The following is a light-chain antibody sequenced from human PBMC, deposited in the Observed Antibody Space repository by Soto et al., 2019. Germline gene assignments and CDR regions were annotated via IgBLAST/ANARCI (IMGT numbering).Light chain of an antibody. V-gene: IGKV3-20*01. J-gene: IGKJ1*01. CDR3: QHYGRSPPSWT. CDR1: QSVSSNY. CDR2: DAS. Sequence: EIVLTQSPGTLSLSPGERATLSCRASQSVSSNYLAWDQQKPGQPPRLLISDASSRATGIPDRFSGSGSGTDFTLTISCLEPEDFAVYYCQHYGRSPPSWTFGQGTKVEIK.